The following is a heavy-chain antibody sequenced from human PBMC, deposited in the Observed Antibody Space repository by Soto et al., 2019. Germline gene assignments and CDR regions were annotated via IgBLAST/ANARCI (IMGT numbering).Heavy chain of an antibody. Sequence: PSETLSLTCAVYGGSFSGSYWSWIRQPPGKGLEWIGEINHSGSTNYNPSLKSRVTISVDTSKNQFSLKLSSVTAADTAVYYCARVRGRYSYGTDAFDIWGQGTMVT. CDR1: GGSFSGSY. D-gene: IGHD5-18*01. J-gene: IGHJ3*02. V-gene: IGHV4-34*01. CDR2: INHSGST. CDR3: ARVRGRYSYGTDAFDI.